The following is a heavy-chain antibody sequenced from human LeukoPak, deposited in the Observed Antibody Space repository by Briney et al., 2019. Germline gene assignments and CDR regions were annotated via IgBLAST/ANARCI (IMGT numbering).Heavy chain of an antibody. D-gene: IGHD3-10*01. J-gene: IGHJ4*02. CDR2: ISYDGSNK. CDR1: GFTSSSYA. CDR3: ARDVTVRDTYFDY. Sequence: GGSLRLSCAASGFTSSSYAMHWVSQAQGKGLEWVAVISYDGSNKYYADSVKGRFTISRDNSKNTLYLQMNSLRAEDTAVYYCARDVTVRDTYFDYWGQGTPVTVSS. V-gene: IGHV3-30*04.